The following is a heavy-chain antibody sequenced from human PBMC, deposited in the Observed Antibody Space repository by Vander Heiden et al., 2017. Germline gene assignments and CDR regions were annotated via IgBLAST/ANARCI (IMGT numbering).Heavy chain of an antibody. CDR1: GFTFSSYA. Sequence: EVQLLESGGGLVQPGGSLRLSCADSGFTFSSYAMSWVRQAPGKGLEWVSAISGSGGSTYYADSVKGRFTISRDNSKNTLYLQMNSLRAEDTAVYYCARNYYDSSGYFDYWGQGTLVTVSS. J-gene: IGHJ4*02. D-gene: IGHD3-22*01. V-gene: IGHV3-23*01. CDR2: ISGSGGST. CDR3: ARNYYDSSGYFDY.